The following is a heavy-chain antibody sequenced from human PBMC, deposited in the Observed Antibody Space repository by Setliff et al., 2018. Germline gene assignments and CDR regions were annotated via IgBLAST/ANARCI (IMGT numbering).Heavy chain of an antibody. CDR2: IYPGDSHT. J-gene: IGHJ5*02. CDR3: ARRGERFFNWFDP. V-gene: IGHV5-51*01. CDR1: GYSFSNFW. Sequence: GESLKISCKGSGYSFSNFWIGWVRQMPGKGLEWMGIIYPGDSHTRYSPSFQGQVTISTDTSINTAFLQWNNLKAPDTAVYYCARRGERFFNWFDPWGQGTLVTVSS. D-gene: IGHD2-21*01.